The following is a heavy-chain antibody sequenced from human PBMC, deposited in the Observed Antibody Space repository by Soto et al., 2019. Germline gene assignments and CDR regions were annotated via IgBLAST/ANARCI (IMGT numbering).Heavy chain of an antibody. CDR3: AAARLRTPHLFDY. V-gene: IGHV1-2*04. CDR2: INPNSGGT. D-gene: IGHD4-17*01. J-gene: IGHJ4*02. Sequence: QVQLVQSGAEVKKPGASVKVSCKASGYTFTGYYMHWVRQAPGQGLEWLGWINPNSGGTNYAQKFQGWVTMTRDTSISTAYMELSRLRSDDTAVYYCAAARLRTPHLFDYWGKGTLVTVSS. CDR1: GYTFTGYY.